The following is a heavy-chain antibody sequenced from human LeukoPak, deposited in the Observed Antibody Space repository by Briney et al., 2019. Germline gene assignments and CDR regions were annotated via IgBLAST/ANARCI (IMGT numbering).Heavy chain of an antibody. Sequence: GGSLRLSCVASGITFSNHWMQWVRQAPGKGLEWVANIKQDGSEKFYLESVKGRFTISRDNAKNSLYLQMNSLRVEDTALYYCAGGTGWLADSWGQGSLVTVSS. CDR1: GITFSNHW. D-gene: IGHD6-19*01. CDR3: AGGTGWLADS. CDR2: IKQDGSEK. V-gene: IGHV3-7*01. J-gene: IGHJ4*02.